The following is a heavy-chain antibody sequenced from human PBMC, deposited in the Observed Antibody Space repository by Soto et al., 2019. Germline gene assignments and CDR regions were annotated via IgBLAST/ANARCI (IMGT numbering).Heavy chain of an antibody. CDR1: GGSISNAAYS. CDR3: ARHSGGYGLLDS. Sequence: NPSETLSLTCTVSGGSISNAAYSWSWIRQPPGKGLEWIGYIYPSGMPFYNPSLRSRVTISIDRSNDQFSLNLKSVTAADTAVYYCARHSGGYGLLDSWGQGTLVTVSS. D-gene: IGHD6-25*01. V-gene: IGHV4-30-2*01. CDR2: IYPSGMP. J-gene: IGHJ4*02.